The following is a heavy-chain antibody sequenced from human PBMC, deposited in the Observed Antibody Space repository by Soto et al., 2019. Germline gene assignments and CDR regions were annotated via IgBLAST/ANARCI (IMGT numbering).Heavy chain of an antibody. V-gene: IGHV1-18*04. CDR2: ISGYNGNT. D-gene: IGHD3-22*01. CDR1: GYTFTTYG. Sequence: ASVKVSCKASGYTFTTYGINWVRQAPGQGLEWMGWISGYNGNTKSAQKFQGRVTVTTDTSTTTSYMELRSLTSDDTAVYYCARGDYYDSSSAFDIWGRGTMVTV. J-gene: IGHJ3*02. CDR3: ARGDYYDSSSAFDI.